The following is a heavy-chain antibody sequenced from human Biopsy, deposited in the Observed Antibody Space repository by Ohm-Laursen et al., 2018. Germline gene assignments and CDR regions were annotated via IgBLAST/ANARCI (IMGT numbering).Heavy chain of an antibody. V-gene: IGHV3-33*01. CDR1: GFSFSIYG. Sequence: SLRLSCAASGFSFSIYGMHWVRQAPGKGLEWVAVIWYDGSNKYYADSVRGRFTISRDDPKNTLYLQMNSLRAEDTAVYYCAREGDDSSGYTPHYFDYWGQGTLVTVSS. CDR2: IWYDGSNK. D-gene: IGHD3-22*01. J-gene: IGHJ4*02. CDR3: AREGDDSSGYTPHYFDY.